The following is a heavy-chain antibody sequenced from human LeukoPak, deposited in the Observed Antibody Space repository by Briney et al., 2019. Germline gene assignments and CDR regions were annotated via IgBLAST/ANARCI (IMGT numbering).Heavy chain of an antibody. D-gene: IGHD6-6*01. CDR3: ARDSSIAARRGFDY. Sequence: KPSETLSLTCTVSGGSISSYSWNWIRQPPGKGLEWIGLFYYSGSTNYNPSLKSRVTISVDTSRTQFSLKLSSVTAADTAVYYCARDSSIAARRGFDYWGQGTLVTVSS. V-gene: IGHV4-59*01. J-gene: IGHJ4*02. CDR2: FYYSGST. CDR1: GGSISSYS.